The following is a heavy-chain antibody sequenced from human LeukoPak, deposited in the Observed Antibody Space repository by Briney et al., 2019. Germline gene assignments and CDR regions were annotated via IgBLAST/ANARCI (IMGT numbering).Heavy chain of an antibody. Sequence: PSETLSLTCTVSGGSISSYYWSWIRQPPGKGLEWIGYIYYSGSTNYNPSLKSRVTISVDTSKNQFPLKLSSVTAADTAVYYCARGLIMAVAGRGEFHYWGQGTLVTVSS. CDR2: IYYSGST. CDR1: GGSISSYY. CDR3: ARGLIMAVAGRGEFHY. V-gene: IGHV4-59*01. D-gene: IGHD6-13*01. J-gene: IGHJ4*02.